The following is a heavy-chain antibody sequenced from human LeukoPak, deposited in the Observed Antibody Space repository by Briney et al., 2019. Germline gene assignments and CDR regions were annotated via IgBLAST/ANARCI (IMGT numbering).Heavy chain of an antibody. CDR3: ARANYVWGSYRSRGRNWFDP. CDR1: GGSFSSYY. V-gene: IGHV4-59*10. D-gene: IGHD3-16*02. Sequence: SETLSLTCAVYGGSFSSYYWSWIRQPAGKGLEWIGRIYTSGSTNYNPSLKSRVTMSVDTSKNQFSLKLSSVTAADTAVYYCARANYVWGSYRSRGRNWFDPWGRGTLVTVSS. CDR2: IYTSGST. J-gene: IGHJ5*02.